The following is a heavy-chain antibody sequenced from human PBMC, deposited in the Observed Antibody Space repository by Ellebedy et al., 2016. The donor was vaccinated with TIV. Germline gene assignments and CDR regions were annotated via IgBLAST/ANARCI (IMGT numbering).Heavy chain of an antibody. CDR2: IYSGGST. Sequence: GGSLRLSCAASGFTFDDYAMHWVRQAPGKGLEWVSVIYSGGSTYYADSVKGRFTISRDNAKNSLYLQMNSLRAEDTAVYYCAKDLYYDSSGYFLWGQGTLVTVSS. CDR1: GFTFDDYA. V-gene: IGHV3-NL1*01. D-gene: IGHD3-22*01. CDR3: AKDLYYDSSGYFL. J-gene: IGHJ4*02.